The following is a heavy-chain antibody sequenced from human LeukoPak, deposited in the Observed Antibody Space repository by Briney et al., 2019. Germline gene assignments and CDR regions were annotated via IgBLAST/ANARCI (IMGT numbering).Heavy chain of an antibody. V-gene: IGHV3-21*06. D-gene: IGHD3-16*01. Sequence: PGGSLRLSCSASGFTFSDYDMNWIRQAPWKGLDWISAIIGRSSHTYYGDSVKGRFSISRDNAKNLLYLQMNGLGAEDTAVYYCGRAFPPLRKSSAGDLWGQGTLVTVSS. CDR1: GFTFSDYD. J-gene: IGHJ4*02. CDR2: IIGRSSHT. CDR3: GRAFPPLRKSSAGDL.